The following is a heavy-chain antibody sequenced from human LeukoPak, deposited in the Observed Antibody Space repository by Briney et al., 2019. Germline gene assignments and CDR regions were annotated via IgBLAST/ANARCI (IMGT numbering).Heavy chain of an antibody. V-gene: IGHV3-7*01. CDR1: EFTFSSYW. CDR3: ARDLGPGQYYYYYIDV. J-gene: IGHJ6*03. Sequence: GGSLRLSCAASEFTFSSYWMSWVRQAPGKGLEWVANIKQDGSEKYYVDSVKGRFTISRDNAKNSLYQQMNSLRAEDTAVYYCARDLGPGQYYYYYIDVLGKGTTVTVSS. CDR2: IKQDGSEK.